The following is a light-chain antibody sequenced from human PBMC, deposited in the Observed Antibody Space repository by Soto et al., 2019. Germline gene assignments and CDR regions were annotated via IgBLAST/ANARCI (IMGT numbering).Light chain of an antibody. J-gene: IGKJ3*01. CDR1: QSVSSSY. CDR2: GAS. Sequence: EIVFTQSPGTLSFSPGERATLSCRASQSVSSSYLAWYQQKPGQAPRLLIYGASSRATGIPDRFSGSGSGTDFTLTISRLEPVDFAVYYCQQYGSSPFTCGPGTKVDIK. V-gene: IGKV3-20*01. CDR3: QQYGSSPFT.